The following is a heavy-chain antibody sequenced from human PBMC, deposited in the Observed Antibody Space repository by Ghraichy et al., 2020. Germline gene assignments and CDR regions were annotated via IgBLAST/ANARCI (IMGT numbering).Heavy chain of an antibody. CDR3: ARGGRCSSTSCYGVGHY. V-gene: IGHV4-30-4*01. CDR2: IYYSGST. Sequence: SETLSLTCTVSGGSISSGDYYWSWIRQPPGKGLEWIGYIYYSGSTYYNPSLKSRVTISVDTSKNQFSLKLSSVTAADTAVYYCARGGRCSSTSCYGVGHYWGQGTLVTVSS. CDR1: GGSISSGDYY. J-gene: IGHJ4*02. D-gene: IGHD2-2*01.